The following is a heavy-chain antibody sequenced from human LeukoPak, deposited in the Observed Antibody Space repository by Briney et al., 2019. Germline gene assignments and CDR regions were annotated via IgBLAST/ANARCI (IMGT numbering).Heavy chain of an antibody. CDR1: GFVFTNYW. Sequence: GGSLRLSCAASGFVFTNYWMSWIRQAPGKGLEWVANINQDGSVKHYVDSVKGRFTVSRDNARNSLFLQMNSLRAEDTSVYYCARDYRSSWYVRGQGTLVTVSS. CDR3: ARDYRSSWYV. V-gene: IGHV3-7*03. D-gene: IGHD6-13*01. J-gene: IGHJ4*02. CDR2: INQDGSVK.